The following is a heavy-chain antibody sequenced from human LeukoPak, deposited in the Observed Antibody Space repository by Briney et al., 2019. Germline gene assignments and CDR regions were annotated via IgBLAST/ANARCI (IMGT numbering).Heavy chain of an antibody. CDR1: GGSISSYY. Sequence: SETLSLTCTVPGGSISSYYWSWIRQPAGKGLEWIGRIYTSGSTNYNPSLKSRVTMSVDTSKNQFSLELSSVTAADTAVYYCASSSYGNWFDPWGQGTLVTVSS. CDR2: IYTSGST. D-gene: IGHD4-17*01. J-gene: IGHJ5*02. V-gene: IGHV4-4*07. CDR3: ASSSYGNWFDP.